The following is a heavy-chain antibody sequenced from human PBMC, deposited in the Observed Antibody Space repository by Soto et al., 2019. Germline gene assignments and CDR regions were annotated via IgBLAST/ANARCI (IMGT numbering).Heavy chain of an antibody. Sequence: SETLSLTCAVYGGSFSGYYWSWIRQPPGKGLEWIGEINHSGSTNYNPSLKSRVTISVDTSKNQFSLKLSSVTAADTAVYYCAREREGEGTTLNYFDYWGQGTLVTVSS. D-gene: IGHD1-7*01. CDR2: INHSGST. J-gene: IGHJ4*02. V-gene: IGHV4-34*01. CDR3: AREREGEGTTLNYFDY. CDR1: GGSFSGYY.